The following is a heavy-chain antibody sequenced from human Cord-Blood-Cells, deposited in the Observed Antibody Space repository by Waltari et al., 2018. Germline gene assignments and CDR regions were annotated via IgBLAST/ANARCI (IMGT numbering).Heavy chain of an antibody. D-gene: IGHD3-3*01. Sequence: QVQLQQWGAGLLKPSETLSLTCAVYGGSFSGYYWSWIRQPPGKGLEWIGEINHSGSTTYHPALKSRVTISVDTSKNQFSLKRSSVTAADTAVYYWARGPGRFLEWLLGYYYMDVWGKGTTVTVSS. V-gene: IGHV4-34*01. J-gene: IGHJ6*03. CDR2: INHSGST. CDR3: ARGPGRFLEWLLGYYYMDV. CDR1: GGSFSGYY.